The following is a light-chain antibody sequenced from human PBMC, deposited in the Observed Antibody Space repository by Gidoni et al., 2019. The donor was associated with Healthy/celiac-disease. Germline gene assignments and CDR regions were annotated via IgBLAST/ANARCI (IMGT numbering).Light chain of an antibody. CDR3: QAWDSSTHYV. CDR1: KWGDKY. Sequence: SYELTKPPSVSVSPGPTAIITCSGDKWGDKYACWYQQKPGQSPVLVIYQDSKRPSGIPERFAGSNSGNTATLTISGTQAMDEADYYCQAWDSSTHYVFGTGTKVTVL. J-gene: IGLJ1*01. V-gene: IGLV3-1*01. CDR2: QDS.